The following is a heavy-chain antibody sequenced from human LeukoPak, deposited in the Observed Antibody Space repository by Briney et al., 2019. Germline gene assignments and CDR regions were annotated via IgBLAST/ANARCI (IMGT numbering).Heavy chain of an antibody. V-gene: IGHV3-23*01. J-gene: IGHJ6*03. CDR1: GFTFSSYA. CDR2: ISGSGGST. Sequence: GGSLRLSCAASGFTFSSYAMSWVRQAPGKGLEWVSAISGSGGSTYYADSVKGRFTISRDNSKNTLYLQMNSLRAEDTAVYYCAKGRGLRGGPPDYYYYMDVWGKGTTVTISS. CDR3: AKGRGLRGGPPDYYYYMDV. D-gene: IGHD2-15*01.